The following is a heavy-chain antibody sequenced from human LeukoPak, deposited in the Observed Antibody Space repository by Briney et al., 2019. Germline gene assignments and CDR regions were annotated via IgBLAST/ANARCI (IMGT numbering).Heavy chain of an antibody. D-gene: IGHD3-22*01. V-gene: IGHV3-7*01. CDR2: IKEDGSRN. CDR1: GFTFNTYW. J-gene: IGHJ4*02. CDR3: ARHYESSGYYYFDY. Sequence: GGSLRLSCVASGFTFNTYWMSWVRQAPGKGLEWVANIKEDGSRNNFVDSMKGRFAISRDNAKNSLYLQKNSLRAEDTAVYFCARHYESSGYYYFDYWGQGALVTVSS.